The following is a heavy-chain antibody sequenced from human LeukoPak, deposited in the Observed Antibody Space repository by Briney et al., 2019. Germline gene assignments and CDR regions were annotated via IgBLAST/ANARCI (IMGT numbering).Heavy chain of an antibody. Sequence: SETLSLTCTVSGGSISSSSYYWGWIRQPPGKGLEWIGSIYYSGSTYYNPSLKSRATISVDTSKNQFSLKLSSVTAADTAVYYCATPYYYDSSGYYYRAFDIWGQGTMVTVSS. CDR3: ATPYYYDSSGYYYRAFDI. D-gene: IGHD3-22*01. CDR2: IYYSGST. J-gene: IGHJ3*02. CDR1: GGSISSSSYY. V-gene: IGHV4-39*01.